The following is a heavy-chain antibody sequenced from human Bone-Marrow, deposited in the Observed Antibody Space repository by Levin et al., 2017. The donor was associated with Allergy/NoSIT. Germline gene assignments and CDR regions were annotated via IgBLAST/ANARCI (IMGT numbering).Heavy chain of an antibody. CDR2: ISSSGSTI. CDR3: ARMYYDYIWGSYRYAQYYYDYMDV. D-gene: IGHD3-16*02. J-gene: IGHJ6*03. Sequence: RPGGSLRLSCAASGFTFSSYEMNWVRQAPGKGLEWVSYISSSGSTIYYADSVKGRFTISRDNAKNSLYLQMNSLRAEDTAVYYCARMYYDYIWGSYRYAQYYYDYMDVWGKGTTVTVSS. V-gene: IGHV3-48*03. CDR1: GFTFSSYE.